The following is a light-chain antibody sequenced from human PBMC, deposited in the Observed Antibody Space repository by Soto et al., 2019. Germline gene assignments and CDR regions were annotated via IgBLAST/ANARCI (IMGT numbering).Light chain of an antibody. CDR1: QSVSSY. CDR3: QQSRNWPFT. J-gene: IGKJ4*01. CDR2: DAS. V-gene: IGKV3-11*01. Sequence: EIVLTQSPATLSLSPGXRATLSCRASQSVSSYLAWYQQKPGQAPRLLIYDASNRATGIPARFSGSGSGTGFTLTIISLEPEDFAVYYCQQSRNWPFTFGGGTKVETK.